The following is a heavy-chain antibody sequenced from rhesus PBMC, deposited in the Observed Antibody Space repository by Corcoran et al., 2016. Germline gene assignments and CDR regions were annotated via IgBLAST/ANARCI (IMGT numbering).Heavy chain of an antibody. D-gene: IGHD1-26*01. CDR1: GGSISSGYYY. CDR3: ARGPLNFAFDF. J-gene: IGHJ3*01. Sequence: QVQLQESGPGLVKPSETLSLTCAVSGGSISSGYYYWSWIRQPPGKGLEGIGYITDRGSTRYNPSLKSRVTMSRDTSKNQFSLKLSSVTAADTAVYYCARGPLNFAFDFWGQGLRVTVSS. V-gene: IGHV4-122*02. CDR2: ITDRGST.